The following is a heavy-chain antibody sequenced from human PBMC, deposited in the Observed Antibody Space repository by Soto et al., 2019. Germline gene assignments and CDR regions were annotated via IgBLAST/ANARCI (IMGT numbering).Heavy chain of an antibody. CDR1: GGSFSGYY. Sequence: QVQLQQWGAGLLKPSETLSLTCAVYGGSFSGYYWSWIRQPPGKGLEWIGEINHSGSTNYNPSLKGQVTISVNTSKNQFSLKLSSLTAADTAVYYCAPRYCSSTSCGLGFDPWGQGTLVTVSS. CDR2: INHSGST. V-gene: IGHV4-34*01. CDR3: APRYCSSTSCGLGFDP. D-gene: IGHD2-2*01. J-gene: IGHJ5*02.